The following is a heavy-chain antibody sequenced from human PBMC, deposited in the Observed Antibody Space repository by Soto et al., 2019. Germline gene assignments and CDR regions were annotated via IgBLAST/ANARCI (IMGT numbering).Heavy chain of an antibody. CDR2: INPNSGGT. Sequence: QVQLVQSGAEVKKPGASVKVSCKASGYTFTGYYMHWVRQAPGQGLEWMGWINPNSGGTNYAQKFQGWVTMTRDTSISTADMELSRLRSDDTAVYYCARGYSSSTSRHNWFDPWGQGTLVTVSS. V-gene: IGHV1-2*04. J-gene: IGHJ5*02. CDR3: ARGYSSSTSRHNWFDP. CDR1: GYTFTGYY. D-gene: IGHD6-6*01.